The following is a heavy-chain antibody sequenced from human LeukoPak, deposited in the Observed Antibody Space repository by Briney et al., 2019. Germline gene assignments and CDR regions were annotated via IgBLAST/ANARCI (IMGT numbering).Heavy chain of an antibody. V-gene: IGHV3-11*05. CDR1: GFTFYDYH. Sequence: TGGSVTLSCAASGFTFYDYHMIWLPQAQGKGRVGVSYINSSSSNTSYADSVKGRLTISRDNAKNSLYLQMNSLRAEDTAVYYCAREPPRAYYYDSSGYSADAFDIWGQGTMVTVSS. J-gene: IGHJ3*02. CDR2: INSSSSNT. D-gene: IGHD3-22*01. CDR3: AREPPRAYYYDSSGYSADAFDI.